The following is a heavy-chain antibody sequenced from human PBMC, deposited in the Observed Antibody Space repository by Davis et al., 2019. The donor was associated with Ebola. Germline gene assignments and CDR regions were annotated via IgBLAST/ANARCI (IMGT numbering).Heavy chain of an antibody. J-gene: IGHJ4*02. V-gene: IGHV4-34*01. CDR2: INHSGST. CDR3: ARGRGARPLDY. Sequence: PSETLSLTCTVSGGSISSYYWSWIRQPPGKGLEWIGEINHSGSTNYNPSLKSRVTISVDTSKNQFSLKLSSVTAADTAVYYCARGRGARPLDYWGQGTLVTVSS. CDR1: GGSISSYY. D-gene: IGHD6-6*01.